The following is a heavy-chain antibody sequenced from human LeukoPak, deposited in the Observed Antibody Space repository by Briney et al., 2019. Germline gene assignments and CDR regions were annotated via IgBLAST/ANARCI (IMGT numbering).Heavy chain of an antibody. Sequence: PSETLSLTCAVSGGSISSHYWTWLRQPPGKGLEWIGYIHNTGSTNYNPSLKSRVTISLDTSKNQFSLKLTSVTAADTAIYFCARDDYGVFDAFDVWGQGTVVTVSS. CDR3: ARDDYGVFDAFDV. CDR1: GGSISSHY. V-gene: IGHV4-59*08. J-gene: IGHJ3*01. D-gene: IGHD3-16*01. CDR2: IHNTGST.